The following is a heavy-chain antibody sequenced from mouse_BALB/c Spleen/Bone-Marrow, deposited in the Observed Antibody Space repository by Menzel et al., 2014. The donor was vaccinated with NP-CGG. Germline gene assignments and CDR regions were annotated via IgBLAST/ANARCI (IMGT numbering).Heavy chain of an antibody. CDR2: IRNKPNGYTT. D-gene: IGHD1-1*01. Sequence: EVHLVESGGGLVQPGGSLRLSCATSGFTFTDYYMSWVRQPPGKALEWLGFIRNKPNGYTTEYSASVKGRFTISRDNSQSILYLQMNTLRVEDSATYCCTRDMGLLRFDYWGQGTTLTVSS. V-gene: IGHV7-3*02. CDR3: TRDMGLLRFDY. J-gene: IGHJ2*01. CDR1: GFTFTDYY.